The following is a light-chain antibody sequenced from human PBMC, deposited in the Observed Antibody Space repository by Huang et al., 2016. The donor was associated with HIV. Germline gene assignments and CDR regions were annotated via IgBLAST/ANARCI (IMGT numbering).Light chain of an antibody. Sequence: AIQMTQSPSSLSASVGDRVTITCRASEGIKKDLGWYQQKPGKAPKLLIYNASKLQGRVPSRFSGGGSDTDFTLTISSLQPEDFATYYCLQDYSYPLTFGGGTKVEFK. CDR2: NAS. CDR3: LQDYSYPLT. CDR1: EGIKKD. J-gene: IGKJ4*01. V-gene: IGKV1-6*01.